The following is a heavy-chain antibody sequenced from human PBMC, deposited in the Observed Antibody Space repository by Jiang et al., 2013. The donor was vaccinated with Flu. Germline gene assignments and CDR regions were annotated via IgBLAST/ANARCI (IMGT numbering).Heavy chain of an antibody. Sequence: VQLVESGGGWVQPGRSLRLSCAASGFTFDHYAMHWVRQVPGKGLEWVSGIRWNGGGIGYADSVKGRFTISRDNAKNSLYLQMNRLRADDTALYYCVKDRYYQDSSGYHSLWGQGTQVTVSS. J-gene: IGHJ4*02. D-gene: IGHD3-22*01. CDR1: GFTFDHYA. CDR2: IRWNGGGI. CDR3: VKDRYYQDSSGYHSL. V-gene: IGHV3-9*01.